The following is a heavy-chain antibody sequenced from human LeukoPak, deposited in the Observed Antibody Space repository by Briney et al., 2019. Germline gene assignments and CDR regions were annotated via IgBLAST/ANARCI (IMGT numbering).Heavy chain of an antibody. CDR3: ASGLPESTSSWYLIDAFDI. Sequence: SVTLSLTSTVSAGSINSYYWSWIRQPAGQGREWIRRIYNSETTNAHPSLNSLVTMSEDTSKNQFSLKLSSVTAAATAVYYCASGLPESTSSWYLIDAFDIWGQGTMVTAS. D-gene: IGHD6-13*01. CDR1: AGSINSYY. J-gene: IGHJ3*02. V-gene: IGHV4-4*07. CDR2: IYNSETT.